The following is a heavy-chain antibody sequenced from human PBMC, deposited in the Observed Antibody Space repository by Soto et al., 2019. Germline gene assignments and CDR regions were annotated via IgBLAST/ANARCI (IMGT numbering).Heavy chain of an antibody. Sequence: QVQLVESGGGVVQPGRSLRLSCAASGFTFSSYGMHWVRQAPGKGLEWVAVIWYDGSNKYYADSVKGRFTISRDNSKNTLYLQMNSLRAEDTAVYYCARGPSGLRRWYQQYGMDVWGQGTTVTVSS. CDR2: IWYDGSNK. J-gene: IGHJ6*02. V-gene: IGHV3-33*01. CDR1: GFTFSSYG. D-gene: IGHD2-2*01. CDR3: ARGPSGLRRWYQQYGMDV.